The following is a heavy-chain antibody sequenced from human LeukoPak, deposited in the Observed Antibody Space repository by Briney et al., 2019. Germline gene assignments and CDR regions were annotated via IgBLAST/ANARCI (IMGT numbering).Heavy chain of an antibody. Sequence: SETLSLTCTVSVGSISSGSYYWSWIRQPAGKGLEWIGRIYTSGSTNYNPSLKSRATISVDTSKNQFSLKLSSVTGADTAVYYCARGDYDSSGYLPYYFDYWGQGTLVTVSS. D-gene: IGHD3-22*01. J-gene: IGHJ4*02. CDR1: VGSISSGSYY. CDR2: IYTSGST. V-gene: IGHV4-61*02. CDR3: ARGDYDSSGYLPYYFDY.